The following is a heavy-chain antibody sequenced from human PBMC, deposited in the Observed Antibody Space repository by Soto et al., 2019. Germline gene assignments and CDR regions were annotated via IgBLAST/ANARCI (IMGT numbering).Heavy chain of an antibody. D-gene: IGHD3-10*01. J-gene: IGHJ6*02. CDR1: GFTFSSYG. V-gene: IGHV3-33*01. CDR3: ARDSFSLYGSGRYLMTYGMDV. CDR2: VWYDGSNN. Sequence: PWWTLRLTCTASGFTFSSYGMHWVRQAPAKGLEWVAVVWYDGSNNYYADSVKGRFTISRDNSKNTLYLQMNSLRAEDTAVYYCARDSFSLYGSGRYLMTYGMDVWGQGTTVTVSS.